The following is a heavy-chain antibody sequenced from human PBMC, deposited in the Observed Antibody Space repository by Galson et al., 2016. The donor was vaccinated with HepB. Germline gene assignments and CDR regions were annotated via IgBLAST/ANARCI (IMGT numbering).Heavy chain of an antibody. V-gene: IGHV3-30*04. D-gene: IGHD2-21*01. CDR2: ILYDGGSN. Sequence: SLRLSCAASGFTFSRIAMHWVRQAPGKGLKWVAVILYDGGSNYYADSVKGRFTISRDNSKNTLYLQMNSLRAEDSAVYYCARVIGGTLDALDTWGQGTMVTVSS. CDR3: ARVIGGTLDALDT. J-gene: IGHJ3*02. CDR1: GFTFSRIA.